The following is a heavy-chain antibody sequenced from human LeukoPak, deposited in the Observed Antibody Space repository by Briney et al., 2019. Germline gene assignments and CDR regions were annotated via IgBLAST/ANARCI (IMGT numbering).Heavy chain of an antibody. Sequence: SETLSLTCPVYGRSFCRYSWSWVRQPPAKELEWIGESNHSGSYRYSAPLKSRVTMSLDTSKTQFSLRLSAVPSADTAVYYCPSAPNYFPSTGADHWGQGNLVTVSS. V-gene: IGHV4-34*01. CDR1: GRSFCRYS. CDR3: PSAPNYFPSTGADH. CDR2: SNHSGSY. D-gene: IGHD2-8*02. J-gene: IGHJ4*02.